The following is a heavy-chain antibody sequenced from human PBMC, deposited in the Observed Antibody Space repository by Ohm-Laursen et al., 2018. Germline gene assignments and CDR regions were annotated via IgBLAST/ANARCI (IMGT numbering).Heavy chain of an antibody. J-gene: IGHJ3*02. CDR1: GGSISGYY. CDR3: ARHVEYGTHDAFDI. D-gene: IGHD6-6*01. Sequence: SETLSLTCAVSGGSISGYYWSWIRQPPGKGLQWIAYIYHSGSTNYNPSLKSRVTISVDPSKNHLSLRLSSVTAADTAVFYCARHVEYGTHDAFDIWGQGTMVTVSS. V-gene: IGHV4-59*08. CDR2: IYHSGST.